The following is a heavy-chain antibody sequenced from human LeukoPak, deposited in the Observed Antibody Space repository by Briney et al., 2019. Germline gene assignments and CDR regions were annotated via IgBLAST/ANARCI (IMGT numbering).Heavy chain of an antibody. D-gene: IGHD4/OR15-4a*01. Sequence: GGSLRLSCAASGFTFSSYEMNWVRQAPGKGLEWVSYISSSGSTIYYADSVKGRFPISRDNAKNSLYLQMNSLRAEDTAVYYCARRAGAYSHPYDYWGQGTLVTVSS. V-gene: IGHV3-48*03. CDR3: ARRAGAYSHPYDY. CDR1: GFTFSSYE. J-gene: IGHJ4*02. CDR2: ISSSGSTI.